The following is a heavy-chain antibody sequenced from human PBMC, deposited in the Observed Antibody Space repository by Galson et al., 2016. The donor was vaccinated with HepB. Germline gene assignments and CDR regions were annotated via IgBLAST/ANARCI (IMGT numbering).Heavy chain of an antibody. J-gene: IGHJ4*02. Sequence: SLRLSCAASGFTFSSYAMSWVRQAPGKGLEWVSTISGSGGSTYYADSVKGRFTISRDNSKTPIYPQMNSLRAEDTAVYYCTNSEFRSGWFLDHWGQGTQVTVSS. CDR2: ISGSGGST. D-gene: IGHD6-19*01. CDR3: TNSEFRSGWFLDH. V-gene: IGHV3-23*01. CDR1: GFTFSSYA.